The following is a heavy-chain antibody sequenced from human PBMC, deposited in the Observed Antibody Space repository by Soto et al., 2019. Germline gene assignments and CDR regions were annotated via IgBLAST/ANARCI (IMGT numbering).Heavy chain of an antibody. D-gene: IGHD3-10*01. V-gene: IGHV1-69*08. CDR3: ARDQNDYYGSGSSNNWFDP. Sequence: QVQLVQSGAEVKKPGSSVKVSCKASGGTFSSYTISWVRQAPGQGLEWMGRIIPILGIANYAQKFQGRVTITADKSTNTAYMELSSLRSEDTAVYYCARDQNDYYGSGSSNNWFDPWGQGTLVTVSS. CDR1: GGTFSSYT. CDR2: IIPILGIA. J-gene: IGHJ5*02.